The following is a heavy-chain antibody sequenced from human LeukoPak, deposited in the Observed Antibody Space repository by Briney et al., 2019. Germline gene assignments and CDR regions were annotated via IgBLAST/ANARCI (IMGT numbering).Heavy chain of an antibody. V-gene: IGHV3-53*01. CDR3: ARGAGRFDY. J-gene: IGHJ4*02. CDR1: GFIVSSNY. Sequence: GGSLRLSCVASGFIVSSNYMNWVRQAPGKGLEWVSVIYSGGSTYCADSVKGRFTISRDSSKNTLYLQMTSLRAEDTAVYYCARGAGRFDYWGQGTLVTVSS. CDR2: IYSGGST. D-gene: IGHD1-26*01.